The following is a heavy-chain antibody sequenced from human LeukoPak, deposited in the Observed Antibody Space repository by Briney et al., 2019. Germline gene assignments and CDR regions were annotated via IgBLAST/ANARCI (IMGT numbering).Heavy chain of an antibody. CDR2: IKQDGSEK. J-gene: IGHJ4*02. D-gene: IGHD7-27*01. Sequence: PGGSLRLSCAASGFSLSNCWMNWVRQAPGKGLEWVANIKQDGSEKNYVDSVKGRFSISRDNAKNSLILQMNSLRDEDTAVYYCARGVWAPFDSWGQGTLVSVSS. V-gene: IGHV3-7*01. CDR1: GFSLSNCW. CDR3: ARGVWAPFDS.